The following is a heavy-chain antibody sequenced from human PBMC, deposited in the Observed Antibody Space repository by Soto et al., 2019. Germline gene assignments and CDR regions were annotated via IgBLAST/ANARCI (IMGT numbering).Heavy chain of an antibody. CDR2: IWYDGSNK. V-gene: IGHV3-33*01. CDR3: ARVDSSGCFDY. D-gene: IGHD6-19*01. CDR1: GFTFSSYG. J-gene: IGHJ4*02. Sequence: QVQLVESGGGVVQPGRSLRLSCAASGFTFSSYGMHWVRQAPGKGLEWVAVIWYDGSNKYYADSVKGRFTISRDNSKNTLYLQMNNLRAEDTAVYYCARVDSSGCFDYWGQGTLVTVSS.